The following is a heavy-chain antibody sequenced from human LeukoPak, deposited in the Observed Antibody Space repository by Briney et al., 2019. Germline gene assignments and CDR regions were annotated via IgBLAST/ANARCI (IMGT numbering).Heavy chain of an antibody. J-gene: IGHJ6*02. Sequence: PSETLSLTCTVSGGSISSYYWSWIRQPPGEGLEWIGEINHSGSTNYNPSLKSRVTISVDTSKNQFSLKLSSVTAADTAVYYCARGGYCSSTSCYFLAPYYYGMDVWGQGTTVTVSS. CDR1: GGSISSYY. D-gene: IGHD2-2*01. CDR2: INHSGST. V-gene: IGHV4-34*01. CDR3: ARGGYCSSTSCYFLAPYYYGMDV.